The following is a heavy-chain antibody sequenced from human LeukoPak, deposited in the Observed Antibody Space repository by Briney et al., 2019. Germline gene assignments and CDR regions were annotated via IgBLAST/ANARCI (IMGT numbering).Heavy chain of an antibody. J-gene: IGHJ4*02. CDR3: VYYYGSGSVEY. Sequence: PSETLSLTCTVSGGSITSSNYYWGWIRQPPGKGLEWIGSFYYSGSTNYNPSLKSRVTISVDTSKNQFSLKLSSVTAAVTAVYYCVYYYGSGSVEYWGQGTLVTVSS. V-gene: IGHV4-39*01. D-gene: IGHD3-10*01. CDR1: GGSITSSNYY. CDR2: FYYSGST.